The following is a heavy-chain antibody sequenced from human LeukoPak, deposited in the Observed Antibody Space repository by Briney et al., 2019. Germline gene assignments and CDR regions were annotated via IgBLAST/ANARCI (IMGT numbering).Heavy chain of an antibody. Sequence: SETVSPTCTVSGGSISSYYWSWIRQPPGKGLEWIGYIYYSGSTNYNPSLKSRVTISVDTSKNQFSLKLSSVTAADTAVYYCARDPQYYGSYYAFDIWGQGTMVTVSS. D-gene: IGHD1-26*01. CDR3: ARDPQYYGSYYAFDI. CDR1: GGSISSYY. V-gene: IGHV4-59*01. CDR2: IYYSGST. J-gene: IGHJ3*02.